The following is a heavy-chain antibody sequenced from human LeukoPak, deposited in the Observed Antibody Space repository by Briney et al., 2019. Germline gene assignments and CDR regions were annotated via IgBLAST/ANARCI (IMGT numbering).Heavy chain of an antibody. J-gene: IGHJ4*02. Sequence: GRSLRLSCAASGFTFSSYSMHWVRQAPGRGLEWVALMSYDGTNKYYADSMKGRFTISRDNSKNTLYLQMNSLRAEDTAVYYCTTLTVASNFDYWGQGTLVTVSS. CDR2: MSYDGTNK. CDR1: GFTFSSYS. D-gene: IGHD6-19*01. V-gene: IGHV3-30*04. CDR3: TTLTVASNFDY.